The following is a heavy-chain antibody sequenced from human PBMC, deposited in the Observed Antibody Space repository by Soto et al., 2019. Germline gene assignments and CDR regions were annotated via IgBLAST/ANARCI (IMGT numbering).Heavy chain of an antibody. CDR2: ISSSSSYI. D-gene: IGHD3-9*01. Sequence: GGSLRLSCAASGFTFSSYSMNWVRQAPGKGLEWVSSISSSSSYIYYADSVKGRFTISRDNAKNSLYLQMNSLRAEDTAVYYCARDREDILTGDYWSQGTLVTVSS. J-gene: IGHJ4*02. CDR3: ARDREDILTGDY. V-gene: IGHV3-21*01. CDR1: GFTFSSYS.